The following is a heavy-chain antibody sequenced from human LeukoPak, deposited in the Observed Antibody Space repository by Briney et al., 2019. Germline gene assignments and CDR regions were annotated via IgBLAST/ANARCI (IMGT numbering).Heavy chain of an antibody. CDR3: ARGYYGVYLYYFDY. CDR2: IYYSGST. CDR1: GGSISSYY. Sequence: SETLSLTCTVSGGSISSYYWSWIRQPPGKGLEWIGYIYYSGSTNYNPSLKTRVTISVDTSKNQFSLKLSSVTAADTAVYYCARGYYGVYLYYFDYWGQGTLVTVSS. V-gene: IGHV4-59*01. D-gene: IGHD4-17*01. J-gene: IGHJ4*02.